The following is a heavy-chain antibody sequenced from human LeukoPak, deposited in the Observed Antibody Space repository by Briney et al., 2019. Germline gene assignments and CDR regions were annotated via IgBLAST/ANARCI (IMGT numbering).Heavy chain of an antibody. D-gene: IGHD3-22*01. CDR2: VYYSGST. Sequence: SETLSLTCTVSGGSISSNYWTWMRQPPGKGLEWSGYVYYSGSTTYNPSLKSRVTISIDTSKNQFSLKLSSVTAADTAIDYCARHEGVSGYYPLDYWGQGTLVTVSS. CDR3: ARHEGVSGYYPLDY. J-gene: IGHJ4*02. CDR1: GGSISSNY. V-gene: IGHV4-59*08.